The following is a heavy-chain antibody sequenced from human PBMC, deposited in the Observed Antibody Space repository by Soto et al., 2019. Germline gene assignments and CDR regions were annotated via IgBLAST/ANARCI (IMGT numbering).Heavy chain of an antibody. CDR3: ARRLATALLDV. D-gene: IGHD3-16*01. CDR1: GFTLRSYA. J-gene: IGHJ6*02. CDR2: ISYDGSNK. V-gene: IGHV3-30-3*01. Sequence: GGSPRLPSAAPGFTLRSYALPWVRQAPGKGPEWVAVISYDGSNKYYADSVKGRFTISRDNSKNTLYLQMNSLRAEDTAVYYCARRLATALLDVWGQGTTVTVSS.